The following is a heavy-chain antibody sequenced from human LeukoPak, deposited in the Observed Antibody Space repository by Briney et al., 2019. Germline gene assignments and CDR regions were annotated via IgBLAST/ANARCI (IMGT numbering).Heavy chain of an antibody. CDR2: INHSGST. D-gene: IGHD2-2*01. V-gene: IGHV4-34*01. CDR3: APAYQSRYFHL. Sequence: PSETLSLTCAVYVGSFSGYYWSWIREPPGKGLEWIGEINHSGSTNYNPSLTSRVTISIDTSKNQFSLRLTSVTAADTAVYYFAPAYQSRYFHLGGGGTLVTVPS. J-gene: IGHJ2*01. CDR1: VGSFSGYY.